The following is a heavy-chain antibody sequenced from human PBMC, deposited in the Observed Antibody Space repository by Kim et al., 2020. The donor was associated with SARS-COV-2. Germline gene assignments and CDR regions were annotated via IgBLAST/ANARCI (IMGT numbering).Heavy chain of an antibody. J-gene: IGHJ6*02. CDR1: GGSISSGDYY. V-gene: IGHV4-30-4*01. CDR3: ARAPMVRGVINGMDV. Sequence: SETLSLTCTVSGGSISSGDYYWSWIRQPPGKGLEWIGYIYYSGSTYYNPSLKSRVTISVDTSKNQFSLKLSSVTAADTAVYYCARAPMVRGVINGMDVWGQGTTVTVSS. D-gene: IGHD3-10*01. CDR2: IYYSGST.